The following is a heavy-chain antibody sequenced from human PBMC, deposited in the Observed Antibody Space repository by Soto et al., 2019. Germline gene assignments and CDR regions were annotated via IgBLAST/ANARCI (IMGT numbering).Heavy chain of an antibody. CDR1: GGSMRNVY. V-gene: IGHV4-59*01. Sequence: TSETLSLTCTVSGGSMRNVYWSWIRQPPGKGLEWIGFIFHSGNTKYNPSLKSRVTISIDTSKNQFSLSLNSVTAADTAVYFCARAHAPTLPFDYWGQGTLVTVSS. J-gene: IGHJ4*02. D-gene: IGHD2-15*01. CDR3: ARAHAPTLPFDY. CDR2: IFHSGNT.